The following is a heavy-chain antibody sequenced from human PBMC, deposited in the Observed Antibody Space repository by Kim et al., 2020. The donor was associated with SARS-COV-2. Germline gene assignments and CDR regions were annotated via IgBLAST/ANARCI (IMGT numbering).Heavy chain of an antibody. V-gene: IGHV4-30-4*01. J-gene: IGHJ6*01. CDR3: ARERLWFGELSLSGQDV. D-gene: IGHD3-10*01. CDR2: IYYSGST. CDR1: GGSISSGDYY. Sequence: SETLSLTCTVSGGSISSGDYYWSWIRQPPGKGLEWIGYIYYSGSTYYNPSLKSRVTISVDTSKNQFSLKLSSVTAADTAVYYCARERLWFGELSLSGQDVWGQGNTGTVSS.